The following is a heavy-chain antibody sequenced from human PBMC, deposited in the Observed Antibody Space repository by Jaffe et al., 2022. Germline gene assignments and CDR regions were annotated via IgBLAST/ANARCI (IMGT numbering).Heavy chain of an antibody. CDR2: IYTSGST. CDR3: ARERGPYCSSTSCYGKEYYFDY. J-gene: IGHJ4*02. CDR1: GGSISSGSYY. Sequence: QVQLQESGPGLVKPSQTLSLTCTVSGGSISSGSYYWSWIRQPAGKGLEWIGRIYTSGSTNYNPSLKSRVTISVDTSKNQFSLKLSSVTAADTAVYYCARERGPYCSSTSCYGKEYYFDYWGQGTLVTVSS. V-gene: IGHV4-61*02. D-gene: IGHD2-2*01.